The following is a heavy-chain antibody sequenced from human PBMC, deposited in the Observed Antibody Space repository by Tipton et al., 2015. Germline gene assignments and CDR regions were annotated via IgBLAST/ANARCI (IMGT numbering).Heavy chain of an antibody. CDR1: GYTFTSYD. CDR2: VNPDSGKT. Sequence: QVQLVQSGAEVKKPGASVKVSCKTSGYTFTSYDIVWVRQAPGQGLEWMGWVNPDSGKTGYQQMFRDRVTMTSNMSITTAYMELSSLSSDDTAVYYCARGVWEGMDVWGQGTTVTVSS. J-gene: IGHJ6*02. V-gene: IGHV1-8*01. CDR3: ARGVWEGMDV. D-gene: IGHD3-16*01.